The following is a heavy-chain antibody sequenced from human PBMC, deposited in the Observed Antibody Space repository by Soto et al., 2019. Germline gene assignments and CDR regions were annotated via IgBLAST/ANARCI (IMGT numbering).Heavy chain of an antibody. D-gene: IGHD1-20*01. Sequence: SETLSLTCTVSGGSIRVQSYYWTWIRQAPGKGLEWVGSPYYSGTSYFNPALKGRVTISADTSTNQFSLRLTSVTAADTAVYYCTRRYNWNDYYFDPWGQRTLVTVSS. CDR2: PYYSGTS. CDR3: TRRYNWNDYYFDP. CDR1: GGSIRVQSYY. V-gene: IGHV4-39*01. J-gene: IGHJ5*02.